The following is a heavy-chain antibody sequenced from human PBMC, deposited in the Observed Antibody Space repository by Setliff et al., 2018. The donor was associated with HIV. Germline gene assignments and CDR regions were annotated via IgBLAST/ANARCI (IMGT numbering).Heavy chain of an antibody. CDR3: AMSMTTYPVSRAFDI. Sequence: SVKVSCKASGGTFSSYTISWVRQAPGQGLEWMGGVIPIFGTTNYAQKFQGRVTITADESTSTAYMELSSLRSEDTAVYYCAMSMTTYPVSRAFDIWGQGTMVTVSS. D-gene: IGHD4-4*01. CDR1: GGTFSSYT. J-gene: IGHJ3*02. CDR2: VIPIFGTT. V-gene: IGHV1-69*13.